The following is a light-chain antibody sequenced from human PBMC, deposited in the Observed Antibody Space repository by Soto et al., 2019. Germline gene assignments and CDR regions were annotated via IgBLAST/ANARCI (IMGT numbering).Light chain of an antibody. J-gene: IGLJ1*01. V-gene: IGLV2-14*01. CDR3: SSYTSSSTLV. CDR1: SSDVGGYNY. CDR2: DVS. Sequence: QSALTQPASVSGSPGQSITISCTGTSSDVGGYNYVSWYQQHPGKAPTLMIYDVSNRPSGVSNRFSGSKSGNTASRTISGLQAEDEADYYCSSYTSSSTLVFGTGTKLTVL.